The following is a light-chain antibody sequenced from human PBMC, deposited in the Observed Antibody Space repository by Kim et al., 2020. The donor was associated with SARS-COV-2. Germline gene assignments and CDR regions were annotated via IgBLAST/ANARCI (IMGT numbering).Light chain of an antibody. Sequence: SYELTQPPSVSVAPGKTARITCGGNNIGSKSVHWNQQKPGQAPVLVIYYDSDRPSGIPERFSGSNSGNTATLTISRVEAGDEADYYCQVWDSSSDLVFGGGTQLTVL. J-gene: IGLJ2*01. CDR2: YDS. CDR3: QVWDSSSDLV. V-gene: IGLV3-21*04. CDR1: NIGSKS.